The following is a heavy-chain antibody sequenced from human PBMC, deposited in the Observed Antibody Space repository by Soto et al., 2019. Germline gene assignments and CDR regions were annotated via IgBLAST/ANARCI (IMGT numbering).Heavy chain of an antibody. CDR3: ARNVFYDSSGYYESLYYFDY. CDR2: ISYDGSNK. CDR1: GFTFSSYA. Sequence: GGSLRLSCAASGFTFSSYAMHWVRQAPGKGLEWVAVISYDGSNKYYADSVKGRFTISRDNSKNTLYLQMNSLRAEDTAVYYCARNVFYDSSGYYESLYYFDYWGQGTLVTVSS. V-gene: IGHV3-30-3*01. J-gene: IGHJ4*02. D-gene: IGHD3-22*01.